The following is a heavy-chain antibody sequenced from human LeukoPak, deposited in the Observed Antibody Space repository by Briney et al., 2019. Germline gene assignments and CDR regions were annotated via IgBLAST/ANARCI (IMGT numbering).Heavy chain of an antibody. Sequence: SVKVSCKASGDTFDNYAVSWVRQAPGQRLEWMGRIIPLLVTANYAQKFQGRVTFTTDEPRNTAYMELSSLRSEDTAVYYCARDGPANNYVWGNYRPPDSWGQGTLVTVSS. V-gene: IGHV1-69*05. CDR3: ARDGPANNYVWGNYRPPDS. CDR1: GDTFDNYA. J-gene: IGHJ4*02. CDR2: IIPLLVTA. D-gene: IGHD3-16*02.